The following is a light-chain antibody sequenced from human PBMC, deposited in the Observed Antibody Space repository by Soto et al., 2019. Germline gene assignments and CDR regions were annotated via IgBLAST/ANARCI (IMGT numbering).Light chain of an antibody. J-gene: IGKJ1*01. CDR1: QSISGW. CDR2: KAS. CDR3: QQYNSYPWT. V-gene: IGKV1-5*03. Sequence: DIQMTQSPSTLSASVGDRVTITCRASQSISGWLAWYQQKPGIAPKLLICKASSLESGVPSRFSGSGSGTEFTLTISSLQPDDFPTYYCQQYNSYPWTFGQGTKVEI.